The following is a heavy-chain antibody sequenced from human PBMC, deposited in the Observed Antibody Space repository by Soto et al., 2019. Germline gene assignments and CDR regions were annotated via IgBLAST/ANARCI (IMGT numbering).Heavy chain of an antibody. Sequence: GGSLRLSCAASGFTFSDYAMVWVRQAPGKGLEWVSGIFGGGRSTYYAESVKGRFTISRDNSNNVLYLQMNSLKTEDTAVYYCLAGMDVWGQGTTVTVSS. J-gene: IGHJ6*02. CDR2: IFGGGRST. CDR3: LAGMDV. V-gene: IGHV3-23*01. CDR1: GFTFSDYA.